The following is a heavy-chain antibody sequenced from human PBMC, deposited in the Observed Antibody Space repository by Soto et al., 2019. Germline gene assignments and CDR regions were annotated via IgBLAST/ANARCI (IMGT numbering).Heavy chain of an antibody. CDR3: ARVRQTVATSLGY. Sequence: EVQLVESGGGLVQPGGSLRLSCAASGFTFSRHWMHWVRQAPGKGLEWVSRVNGDGSTTTYADAVKGRFTLSRDNATNTLSLQMHSLSVEDTAVYYCARVRQTVATSLGYWGQGILVTVSS. CDR1: GFTFSRHW. V-gene: IGHV3-74*01. J-gene: IGHJ4*02. CDR2: VNGDGSTT. D-gene: IGHD5-12*01.